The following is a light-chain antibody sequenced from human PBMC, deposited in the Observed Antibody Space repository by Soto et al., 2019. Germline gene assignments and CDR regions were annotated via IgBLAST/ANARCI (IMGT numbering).Light chain of an antibody. J-gene: IGLJ1*01. CDR3: SSYTSSSTYV. CDR1: SSDVGGYNY. Sequence: QSVLTQPASVSGSPGQSITISRTGTSSDVGGYNYASWYQQHPGKAPKLMIYDVSNRPSGVSNRFSGSKSGNAASLTISGLQAEDEADYYCSSYTSSSTYVFGTGTKVTVL. CDR2: DVS. V-gene: IGLV2-14*01.